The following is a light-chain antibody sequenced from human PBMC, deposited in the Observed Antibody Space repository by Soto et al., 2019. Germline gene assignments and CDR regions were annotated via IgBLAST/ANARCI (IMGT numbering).Light chain of an antibody. V-gene: IGKV1-5*03. CDR2: EAS. CDR3: QQYTSYPWT. J-gene: IGKJ1*01. Sequence: DIQMTQSPSTLSASVGDRVTITCRASQSISYWLAWFQQKPGKAPRLLIYEASRLESGVPSRISGSGSGTEFTLTISSLQPDDFATYYCQQYTSYPWTLGQGTKVDI. CDR1: QSISYW.